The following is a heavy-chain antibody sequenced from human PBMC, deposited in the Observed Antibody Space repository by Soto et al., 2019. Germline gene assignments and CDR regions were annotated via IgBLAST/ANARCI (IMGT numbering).Heavy chain of an antibody. Sequence: EVQLLESGGGLVQPGGSLRLSCAASGFTFSNYAMSWVRQAPGKGLEWVADISGSGDTSYHADSVKGRVIISRDNSKNTRALQMRGPPGEDTAIYFCQNAFSEVLRGSAESSDAFAIVGEGTMVTVSS. CDR1: GFTFSNYA. J-gene: IGHJ3*02. V-gene: IGHV3-23*01. D-gene: IGHD3-3*01. CDR3: QNAFSEVLRGSAESSDAFAI. CDR2: ISGSGDTS.